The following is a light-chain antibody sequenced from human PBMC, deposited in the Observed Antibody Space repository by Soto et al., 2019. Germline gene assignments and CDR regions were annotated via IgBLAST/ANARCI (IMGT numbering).Light chain of an antibody. Sequence: QSVLTQPASVSGSPGHSNTISCTGTSSDVGGYNYVSWYQQHPGKAPKFMIYDVSNRPSGVSTRFSGSKSGNTTSLTISGLQAEDEADYYCNSYTTSNTRQIVFGTGTKVTVL. CDR3: NSYTTSNTRQIV. CDR2: DVS. J-gene: IGLJ1*01. V-gene: IGLV2-14*01. CDR1: SSDVGGYNY.